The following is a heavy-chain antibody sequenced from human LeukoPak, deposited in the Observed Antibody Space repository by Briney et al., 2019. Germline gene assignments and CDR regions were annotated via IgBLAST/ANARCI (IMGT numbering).Heavy chain of an antibody. CDR2: ISYDGSNK. D-gene: IGHD3-10*01. J-gene: IGHJ4*02. Sequence: GGSLRLSCAASGFTSSSFSMHWVRQAQGKGLGWVAVISYDGSNKYYADSVKGRFTISRDNSKNTLYLQMNSLRAEDTAVYYCARSGGMVRGIYNWGQGTLVTVSS. CDR1: GFTSSSFS. V-gene: IGHV3-30*04. CDR3: ARSGGMVRGIYN.